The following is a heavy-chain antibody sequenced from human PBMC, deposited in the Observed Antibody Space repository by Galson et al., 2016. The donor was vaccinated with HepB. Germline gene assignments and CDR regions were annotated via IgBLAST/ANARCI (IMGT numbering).Heavy chain of an antibody. V-gene: IGHV3-30*04. CDR1: GFTFSSFA. CDR2: ISHDGSEK. Sequence: SLRLSCAASGFTFSSFAMHWVRQAPGKGLECVAVISHDGSEKYFADSVKGRFTIARDNSKNTLSLQMNTLRPGDTAVYYCARDRPGISFYYGIDVWGQGTTVTVSS. D-gene: IGHD2/OR15-2a*01. J-gene: IGHJ6*02. CDR3: ARDRPGISFYYGIDV.